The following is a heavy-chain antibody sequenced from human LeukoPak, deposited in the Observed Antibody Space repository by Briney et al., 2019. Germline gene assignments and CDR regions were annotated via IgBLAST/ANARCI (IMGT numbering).Heavy chain of an antibody. CDR2: ISNE. Sequence: GGSLRLSCAASGFTFSSYGIHWVRQAPGKGLEWVAHISNEDYADSVMGRFTMSRDNSENTLYLQMNSLRAEDTAVYYCAKDQYVGSAAVAGDYWGQGTLVIVSS. J-gene: IGHJ4*02. CDR1: GFTFSSYG. CDR3: AKDQYVGSAAVAGDY. V-gene: IGHV3-30*18. D-gene: IGHD6-19*01.